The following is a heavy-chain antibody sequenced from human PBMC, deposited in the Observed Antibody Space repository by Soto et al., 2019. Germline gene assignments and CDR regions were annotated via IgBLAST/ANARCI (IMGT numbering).Heavy chain of an antibody. Sequence: EVQLVESGGGLVQPGGSLRLSCAASGFTFSSYWMSWVRQAPGKGLEWVANIKQDGSEKYYVDSVKGRFTLSRDNAQNSLQLQMNSLRTEDPATYFCARVAYGNGWIFDHRGQGTLVTVSS. J-gene: IGHJ4*01. CDR3: ARVAYGNGWIFDH. CDR1: GFTFSSYW. D-gene: IGHD6-19*01. V-gene: IGHV3-7*01. CDR2: IKQDGSEK.